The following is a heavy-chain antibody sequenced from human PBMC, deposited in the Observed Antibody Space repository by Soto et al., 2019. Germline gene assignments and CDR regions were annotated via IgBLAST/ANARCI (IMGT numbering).Heavy chain of an antibody. Sequence: QVQLVESGGGVVQPGRSLRLSCIASGFTFSTYAMHWVRQAPGKGLEWVAVISYDGNNKYYADSVKGRFTISRDTSKNNLYLQMNSLRAEDRAVYYCARDLVEDGAGWYSQGCDYWGQGTLVTVSS. D-gene: IGHD6-19*01. CDR1: GFTFSTYA. J-gene: IGHJ4*02. V-gene: IGHV3-30-3*01. CDR2: ISYDGNNK. CDR3: ARDLVEDGAGWYSQGCDY.